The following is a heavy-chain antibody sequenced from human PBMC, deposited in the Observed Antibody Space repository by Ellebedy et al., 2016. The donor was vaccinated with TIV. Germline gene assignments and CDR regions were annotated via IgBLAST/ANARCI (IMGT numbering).Heavy chain of an antibody. D-gene: IGHD1-26*01. Sequence: PGGSLRLSCAASGFTFSSYGMHWVRQAPGKGLEWVAFIRYDGSNKYYADSVKGRFTISRDNSKNTLYLQMNSLRAEDTAVYYCGGSYYPNYYFDYWGQGTLVTVSS. V-gene: IGHV3-30*02. CDR1: GFTFSSYG. CDR2: IRYDGSNK. CDR3: GGSYYPNYYFDY. J-gene: IGHJ4*02.